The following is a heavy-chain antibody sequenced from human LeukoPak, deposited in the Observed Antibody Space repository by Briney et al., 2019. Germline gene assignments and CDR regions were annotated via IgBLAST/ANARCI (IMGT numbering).Heavy chain of an antibody. V-gene: IGHV4-4*07. CDR2: IYTSGST. D-gene: IGHD3-9*01. Sequence: SETLSLTCTVSGGYISSYYWSWIRQPAGKGLEWIGRIYTSGSTNYNPSLKSRVTMSVDTSKNQFSLKLSSVTAADTAVYYCARTTLLNFDWSPDAFDIWGQGTMVTVSS. CDR1: GGYISSYY. CDR3: ARTTLLNFDWSPDAFDI. J-gene: IGHJ3*02.